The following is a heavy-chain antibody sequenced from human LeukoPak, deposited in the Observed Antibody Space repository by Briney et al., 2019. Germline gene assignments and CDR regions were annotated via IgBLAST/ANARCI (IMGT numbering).Heavy chain of an antibody. CDR2: IKSKTDGGTT. V-gene: IGHV3-15*01. J-gene: IGHJ4*02. CDR3: TTLPLPYCSGGSCYSADY. CDR1: GFTFSNAW. D-gene: IGHD2-15*01. Sequence: GGSLRLSCAASGFTFSNAWMSWVRQAPGKGLEWVGRIKSKTDGGTTDYAAPVKGRFTISRDDSKNTLYLQMNSLKTEDTAVYYCTTLPLPYCSGGSCYSADYWGQGTLVTVSS.